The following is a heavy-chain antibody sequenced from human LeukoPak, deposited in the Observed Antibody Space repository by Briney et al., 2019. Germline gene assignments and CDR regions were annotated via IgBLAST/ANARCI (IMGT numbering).Heavy chain of an antibody. CDR1: GGSFSGYY. D-gene: IGHD4-17*01. V-gene: IGHV4-34*01. CDR3: ARRRPRGIYGDYGFDY. J-gene: IGHJ4*02. CDR2: INHSGST. Sequence: SETLSLTCAVYGGSFSGYYWSWIRQPPGKGLEWIGEINHSGSTNYNPSLKSRVTISVDTSKNQFSLKLSSVTAADTAVYYCARRRPRGIYGDYGFDYWGQGTLVTVSS.